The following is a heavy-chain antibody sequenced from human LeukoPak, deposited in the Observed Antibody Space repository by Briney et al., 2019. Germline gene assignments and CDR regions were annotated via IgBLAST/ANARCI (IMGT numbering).Heavy chain of an antibody. V-gene: IGHV4-34*01. CDR1: GGSFSGYY. CDR3: AGYCSSTSCSNYYFDY. Sequence: PSETLSLTCAVYGGSFSGYYWGWIRQPPGKGLEWIGEINHSGSTNYNPSLKSRVTISVDTSKNQFSLKLSSVTAADTAVYYCAGYCSSTSCSNYYFDYWGQGTLVTVSS. D-gene: IGHD2-2*01. J-gene: IGHJ4*02. CDR2: INHSGST.